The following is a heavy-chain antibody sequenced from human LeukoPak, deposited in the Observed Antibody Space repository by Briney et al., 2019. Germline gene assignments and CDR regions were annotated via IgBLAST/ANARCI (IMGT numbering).Heavy chain of an antibody. D-gene: IGHD3-16*01. V-gene: IGHV3-48*04. CDR1: GFTFSGHN. J-gene: IGHJ4*02. CDR2: VSISSGTI. Sequence: GGSLRLSCAASGFTFSGHNMNWVRQAPGKGLEWISFVSISSGTIYYADSVKGRFRISRDNTKSSLDLEMNSLRAEDTAVYYCARAMSTFGGVRNYFDSWGQGTLVTVSS. CDR3: ARAMSTFGGVRNYFDS.